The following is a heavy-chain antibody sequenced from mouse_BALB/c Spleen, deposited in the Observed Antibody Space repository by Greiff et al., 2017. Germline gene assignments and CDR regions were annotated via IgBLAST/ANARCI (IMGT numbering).Heavy chain of an antibody. CDR2: ISSGGGST. CDR3: ARHDGYFFYAMDY. J-gene: IGHJ4*01. CDR1: GFAFSSYD. Sequence: EVMLVESGGGLVKPGGSLKLSCAASGFAFSSYDMSWVRQTPEKRLEWVPYISSGGGSTYYPVTVKGRFTISRDNAKNTLYLQMSSLKSEDTAMYYCARHDGYFFYAMDYWGQGTSVTVSS. V-gene: IGHV5-12-1*01. D-gene: IGHD2-3*01.